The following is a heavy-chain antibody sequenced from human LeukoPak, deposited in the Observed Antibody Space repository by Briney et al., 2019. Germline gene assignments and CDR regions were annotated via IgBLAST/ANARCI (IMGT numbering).Heavy chain of an antibody. Sequence: ASVKVSCKASGYTFTGYYMHWVRQAPGQGLEWMGWINPNSGGTNYAQKFQGRVTMTRDTSISTAYMELSRLRSGDTAVYYCARGDYYYYYMDVWGKGTTVTVSS. V-gene: IGHV1-2*02. CDR2: INPNSGGT. J-gene: IGHJ6*03. CDR1: GYTFTGYY. CDR3: ARGDYYYYYMDV.